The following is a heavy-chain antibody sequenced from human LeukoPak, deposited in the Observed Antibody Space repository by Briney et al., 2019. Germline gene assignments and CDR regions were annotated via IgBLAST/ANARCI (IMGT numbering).Heavy chain of an antibody. J-gene: IGHJ3*02. V-gene: IGHV1-69*04. CDR1: GGTFSSYA. CDR3: ARDGYCSGGSCYYTAEAFDI. Sequence: GASVKVSCKASGGTFSSYAISWVRQAPGQGLEWMGRIIPILGIANYAQKFQGRVTITADKSTSTAYMELSSLRSEDTAVYYCARDGYCSGGSCYYTAEAFDIWGQGTMVTVSS. CDR2: IIPILGIA. D-gene: IGHD2-15*01.